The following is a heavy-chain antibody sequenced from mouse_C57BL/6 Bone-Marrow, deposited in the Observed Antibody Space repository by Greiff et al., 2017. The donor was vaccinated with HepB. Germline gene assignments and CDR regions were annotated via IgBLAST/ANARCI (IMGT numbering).Heavy chain of an antibody. CDR1: GFTFRSYA. D-gene: IGHD4-1*01. Sequence: EVKLVESGGGLVKPGGSLKLSCAASGFTFRSYAMSWVRQTPEKRLEWVATISDGGSYTYYPDNVKGRFTISRDNAKNNLYLQMSHLKSEDTAMYYCAREGTGREAYWGQGTLVTVSA. J-gene: IGHJ3*01. V-gene: IGHV5-4*01. CDR2: ISDGGSYT. CDR3: AREGTGREAY.